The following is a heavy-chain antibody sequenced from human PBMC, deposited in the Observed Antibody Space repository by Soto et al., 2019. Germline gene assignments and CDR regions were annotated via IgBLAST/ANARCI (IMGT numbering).Heavy chain of an antibody. CDR1: GYTFTSYA. D-gene: IGHD5-12*01. Sequence: QVQLVQSGAEVKKPGASVKVSCKASGYTFTSYAMHWVRQAPGQRLEWMGWINAGNGNTKYSQKFQGRVTITRDTSASTAYMELSSLRSEDTAVYYCARGGPMIVATITRPLDYGGQGTLVTVSS. CDR2: INAGNGNT. J-gene: IGHJ4*02. CDR3: ARGGPMIVATITRPLDY. V-gene: IGHV1-3*01.